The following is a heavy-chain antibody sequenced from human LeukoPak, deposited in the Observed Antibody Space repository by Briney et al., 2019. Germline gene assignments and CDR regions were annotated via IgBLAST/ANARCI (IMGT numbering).Heavy chain of an antibody. V-gene: IGHV4-59*11. CDR2: IYYSGST. J-gene: IGHJ6*03. CDR3: ARDSLLWFGESLSNYMDV. D-gene: IGHD3-10*01. CDR1: GGSISSHY. Sequence: SETLSLTCTVPGGSISSHYWSWIRQPPGKGLEWIGYIYYSGSTNYNPSLKSRVTISVDTSKNQFSLKLSSVTAADTAVYYCARDSLLWFGESLSNYMDVWGKGTTVTVSS.